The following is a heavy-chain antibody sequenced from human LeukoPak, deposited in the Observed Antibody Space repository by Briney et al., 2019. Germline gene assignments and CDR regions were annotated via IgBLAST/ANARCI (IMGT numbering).Heavy chain of an antibody. D-gene: IGHD3-16*02. V-gene: IGHV4-34*01. CDR1: GGSFSGYY. Sequence: SETLSLTCAVYGGSFSGYYWSWIRQPPGKGLEWIGEINHSGSTNYNPSLKSRVTISVDTSKNQFSLKLSSVTAADTAVYYRARRAAYDYVWGSYRFTPGYFDYWGQGTLVTVSS. CDR3: ARRAAYDYVWGSYRFTPGYFDY. CDR2: INHSGST. J-gene: IGHJ4*02.